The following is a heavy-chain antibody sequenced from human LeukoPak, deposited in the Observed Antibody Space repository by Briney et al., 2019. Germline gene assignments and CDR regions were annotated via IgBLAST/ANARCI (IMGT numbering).Heavy chain of an antibody. V-gene: IGHV1-24*01. D-gene: IGHD6-13*01. CDR1: GYTLTELS. Sequence: ASVKVSCKVSGYTLTELSMHWVRQAPGKGLEWMGGFDPEDGETIYAQKFQGRVTMTEDTSTDTAYMELSSLRSEDTAVYYCATSNFPQQLGYYYYYMDVCGKGTTVTVSS. CDR2: FDPEDGET. CDR3: ATSNFPQQLGYYYYYMDV. J-gene: IGHJ6*03.